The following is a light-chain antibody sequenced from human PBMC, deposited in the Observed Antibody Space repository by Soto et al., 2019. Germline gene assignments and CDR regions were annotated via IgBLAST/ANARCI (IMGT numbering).Light chain of an antibody. CDR3: QQLNSYPFI. CDR1: QGIDTY. Sequence: DIQLTQSQSFLSASVGDIVTITCRASQGIDTYLAWYQQKPGKAPKILIYAASILQSGVPSRFSGSGSGTEFTLTISSLQPEDFATYYCQQLNSYPFIFGQGTRLEIK. V-gene: IGKV1-9*01. J-gene: IGKJ5*01. CDR2: AAS.